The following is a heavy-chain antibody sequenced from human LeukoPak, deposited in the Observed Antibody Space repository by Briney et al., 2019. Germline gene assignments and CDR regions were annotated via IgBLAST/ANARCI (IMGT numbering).Heavy chain of an antibody. CDR1: GGSISSYY. J-gene: IGHJ4*02. CDR3: ARRRGYCSSASCPPDLDY. D-gene: IGHD2-2*01. CDR2: IYTSGST. Sequence: SETLSLTCTVSGGSISSYYWSWIRQPAGKGLEWIGRIYTSGSTNYNPSLKSRVTMSVDTSKNQFSLKLSSVTAADTAVYYCARRRGYCSSASCPPDLDYWGQGTLVTVSS. V-gene: IGHV4-4*07.